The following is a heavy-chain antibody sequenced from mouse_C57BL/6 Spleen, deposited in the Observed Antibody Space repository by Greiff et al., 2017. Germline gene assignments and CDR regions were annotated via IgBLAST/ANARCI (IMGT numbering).Heavy chain of an antibody. CDR1: GFSLTSYG. D-gene: IGHD3-2*02. J-gene: IGHJ3*01. CDR3: ARKDSSGYPAWFAY. V-gene: IGHV2-2*01. CDR2: IWSGGST. Sequence: VQLQQSGPGLVQPSQCLSITCTVSGFSLTSYGVTWVRQSPGEGLEWLGVIWSGGSTDYNAAFISRLSISKDNSKSQVFFKMNSLQADDTAIYYCARKDSSGYPAWFAYWGQGTLVTVSA.